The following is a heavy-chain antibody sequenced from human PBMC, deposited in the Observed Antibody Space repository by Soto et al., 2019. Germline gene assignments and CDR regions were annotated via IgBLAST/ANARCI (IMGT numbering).Heavy chain of an antibody. CDR3: ARAPARKNFSSSWSIEGSWFDP. D-gene: IGHD6-13*01. V-gene: IGHV4-39*01. J-gene: IGHJ5*02. Sequence: TSETLSLTCTVSGGSISSSSYYWGWIRQPPGKGLEWIGSIYYSGSTYYNPSLKSRVTISVDTSKNQFSLKLSSVTAADTAVYYCARAPARKNFSSSWSIEGSWFDPWGQGTLVTVSS. CDR1: GGSISSSSYY. CDR2: IYYSGST.